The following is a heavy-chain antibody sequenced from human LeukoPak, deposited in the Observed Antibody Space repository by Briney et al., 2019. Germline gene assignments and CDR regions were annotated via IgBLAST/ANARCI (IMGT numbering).Heavy chain of an antibody. D-gene: IGHD5-18*01. J-gene: IGHJ4*02. CDR2: IWYDGSNK. CDR3: ARDPTAMVTNVDY. CDR1: GFTFSSYG. V-gene: IGHV3-33*01. Sequence: GRSLRLSCAASGFTFSSYGMHWVRQAPGKGLEWVAVIWYDGSNKYYADSVKGRFTISRDNSKNTLYLQMNSLRAEDMAVYYCARDPTAMVTNVDYWGQGTLVTVSS.